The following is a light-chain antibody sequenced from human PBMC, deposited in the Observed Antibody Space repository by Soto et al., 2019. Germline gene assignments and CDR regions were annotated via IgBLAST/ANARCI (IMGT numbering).Light chain of an antibody. J-gene: IGKJ4*01. V-gene: IGKV1-27*01. CDR1: QGIGVY. CDR3: QKYNSAPLT. CDR2: AAS. Sequence: DIQMTQSPSSLSASLGDRVTITCRASQGIGVYLAWFQQKPGKVPKLLLYAASTLQSGVPSRFSGSGSGTDFTLTISSLQTEYFVTYYGQKYNSAPLTFGGGTKVEIK.